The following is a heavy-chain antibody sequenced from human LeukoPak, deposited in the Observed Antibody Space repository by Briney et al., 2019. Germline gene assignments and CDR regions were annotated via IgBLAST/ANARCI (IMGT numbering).Heavy chain of an antibody. CDR1: GFTFSSYG. J-gene: IGHJ6*02. V-gene: IGHV3-33*01. D-gene: IGHD2-15*01. CDR2: IWYDGSNK. CDR3: ARETYCSGGSCYSIGKPYYYYGMGV. Sequence: GRSLRLSCAASGFTFSSYGMHWVRQAPGKGLEWVAVIWYDGSNKYYADSVKGRFTISRDNSKNTLYLQMNSLRAEDTAVYYCARETYCSGGSCYSIGKPYYYYGMGVWGQGTTVTVSS.